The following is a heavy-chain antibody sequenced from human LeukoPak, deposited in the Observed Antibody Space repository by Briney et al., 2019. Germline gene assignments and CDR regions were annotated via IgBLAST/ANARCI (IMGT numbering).Heavy chain of an antibody. Sequence: SETLSLTCAVYGGSFSGYYWSWIRQPPGKGLEWIGEINHSGSTNYNPSLKSRVTISVDTSKNKFSLKLSSVTAADTAVYYCARRAPYSYEWSTLDYWGQGTLVTVSS. CDR1: GGSFSGYY. V-gene: IGHV4-34*01. D-gene: IGHD5-18*01. J-gene: IGHJ4*02. CDR2: INHSGST. CDR3: ARRAPYSYEWSTLDY.